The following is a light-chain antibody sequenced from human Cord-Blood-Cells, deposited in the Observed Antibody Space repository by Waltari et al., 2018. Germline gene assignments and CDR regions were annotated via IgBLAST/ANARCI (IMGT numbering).Light chain of an antibody. CDR1: SSYVGGYNY. CDR2: DVS. V-gene: IGLV2-11*01. CDR3: CSYAGSYTSYV. Sequence: QSALTQPRSVSGSPGQSVTISCPGTSSYVGGYNYVPWYQQHPGKAPKLMIYDVSKRPSGVPDRFSGSKSGNTASLTISGLQAEDEADYYCCSYAGSYTSYVFGTGTKVTVL. J-gene: IGLJ1*01.